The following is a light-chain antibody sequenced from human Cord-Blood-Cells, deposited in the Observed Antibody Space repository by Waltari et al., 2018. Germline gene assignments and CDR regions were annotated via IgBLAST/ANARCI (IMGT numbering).Light chain of an antibody. Sequence: DIVMTQSPDSLAVSLGERATINCKSSQSVLYSSNNKNYLAWYQQKPGQPHKLLIYWACTRESGVPDRFSGSGSGTDFTLTISSLQAEDVAVYYCQQYYSTPFTFGPGTKVDIK. J-gene: IGKJ3*01. CDR2: WAC. V-gene: IGKV4-1*01. CDR3: QQYYSTPFT. CDR1: QSVLYSSNNKNY.